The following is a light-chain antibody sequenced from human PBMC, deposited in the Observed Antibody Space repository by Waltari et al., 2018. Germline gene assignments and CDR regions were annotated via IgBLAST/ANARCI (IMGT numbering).Light chain of an antibody. V-gene: IGKV3-15*01. J-gene: IGKJ2*01. CDR3: QQYSKWPPHT. CDR2: GAS. Sequence: ETVMTQLPATLSVSPGETATLSCRASQSVSSNLAWYQQKPGQAPRLLIYGASTRATGIPARFSGSGSGTDFTLTISSLQSEDFAVYYCQQYSKWPPHTFGQGTKLEL. CDR1: QSVSSN.